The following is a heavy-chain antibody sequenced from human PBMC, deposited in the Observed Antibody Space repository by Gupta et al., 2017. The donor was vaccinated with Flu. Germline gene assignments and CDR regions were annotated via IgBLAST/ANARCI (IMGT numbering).Heavy chain of an antibody. D-gene: IGHD3-10*01. V-gene: IGHV3-30-3*02. J-gene: IGHJ6*03. CDR2: ISDDGNKK. CDR3: AKVGRPDGTSSKKAYYYYYMDV. Sequence: PGEGLEWLAFISDDGNKKYYADSVKDRFTISRDDSKNTLYLQMNSLRSEDTAIYYCAKVGRPDGTSSKKAYYYYYMDVWGRGTAVTVSS.